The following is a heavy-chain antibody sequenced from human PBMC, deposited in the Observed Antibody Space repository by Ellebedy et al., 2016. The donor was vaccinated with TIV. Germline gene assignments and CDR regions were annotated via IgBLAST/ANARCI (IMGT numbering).Heavy chain of an antibody. J-gene: IGHJ4*02. Sequence: GRFTISRDNAKNSLYLQMNSLRAEDTAVYYCARDPNIAVAGTSPRVHDYWGQGTLVTVSS. CDR3: ARDPNIAVAGTSPRVHDY. V-gene: IGHV3-11*06. D-gene: IGHD6-19*01.